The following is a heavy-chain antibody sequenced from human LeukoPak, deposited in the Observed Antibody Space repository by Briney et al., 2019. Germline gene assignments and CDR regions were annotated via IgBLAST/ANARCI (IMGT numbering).Heavy chain of an antibody. CDR3: TKDPNGGYVGAFDP. CDR2: ITGNHGAT. V-gene: IGHV3-23*01. Sequence: PGGSLRLSCAASGFTFTNFAMTWVRQASGKGLEWVSSITGNHGATYNINSVRGRFTISRDNSQNTLYLQRNSLRAEDTAVYYCTKDPNGGYVGAFDPWGQGTVVTVSS. J-gene: IGHJ5*02. CDR1: GFTFTNFA. D-gene: IGHD5-12*01.